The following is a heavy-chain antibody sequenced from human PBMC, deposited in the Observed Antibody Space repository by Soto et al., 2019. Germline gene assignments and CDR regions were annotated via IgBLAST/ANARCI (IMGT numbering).Heavy chain of an antibody. D-gene: IGHD5-12*01. CDR1: GFTFSSYA. Sequence: QVQLLESGGGVVQPGRSLRLSCAASGFTFSSYALHWVRQAPGQGLEWVAVISSDGNNKHYADSVEGRFTVSRDNSNNTLYLQVNNLRTEDTAVYYCAREPTEKATRIDYWGQGTLVTVSS. V-gene: IGHV3-30-3*01. CDR2: ISSDGNNK. CDR3: AREPTEKATRIDY. J-gene: IGHJ4*02.